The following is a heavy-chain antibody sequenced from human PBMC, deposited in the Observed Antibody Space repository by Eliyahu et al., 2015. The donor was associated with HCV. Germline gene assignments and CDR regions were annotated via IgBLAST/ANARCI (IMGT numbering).Heavy chain of an antibody. Sequence: LQLQESGSGLVKPSQTLSLTCAVSGGSISSXGYSWXWIRQPPRKGLEWIGYIYHSGSTYYNPSLKSRVTISVDRSKNQFSLKLSSVTXADTAVYYCARDLQGWFDPWGQGTLVTVSS. J-gene: IGHJ5*02. D-gene: IGHD5-24*01. CDR2: IYHSGST. V-gene: IGHV4-30-2*01. CDR1: GGSISSXGYS. CDR3: ARDLQGWFDP.